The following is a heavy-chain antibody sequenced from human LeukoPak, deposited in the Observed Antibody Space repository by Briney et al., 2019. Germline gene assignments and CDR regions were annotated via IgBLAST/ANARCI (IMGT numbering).Heavy chain of an antibody. CDR3: AKYGPQDSGSSHFDY. V-gene: IGHV3-7*03. Sequence: PGGSLRLSCAASGFTFNVYLMSWVRQAPGKGLEWVANIKQDGSEKNYIDSVKGRFTISRDNSKNTLFLQMNSLRAEDTAIYYCAKYGPQDSGSSHFDYWGQGALVTVSS. CDR1: GFTFNVYL. J-gene: IGHJ4*02. D-gene: IGHD1-26*01. CDR2: IKQDGSEK.